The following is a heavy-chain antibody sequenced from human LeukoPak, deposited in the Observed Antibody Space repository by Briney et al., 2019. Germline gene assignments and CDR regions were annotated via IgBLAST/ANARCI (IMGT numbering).Heavy chain of an antibody. CDR1: GGSISSYY. CDR2: IYYSGST. Sequence: SETLSLTCTVSGGSISSYYWSWIRQPPGKGLEWIGYIYYSGSTNYNPSLKSRVTMSVDTSKNQFSLKLSSVTAADTAVYYCARVYPYYYDSSGYLDDAFDIWGQGTMVTVSS. J-gene: IGHJ3*02. V-gene: IGHV4-59*12. CDR3: ARVYPYYYDSSGYLDDAFDI. D-gene: IGHD3-22*01.